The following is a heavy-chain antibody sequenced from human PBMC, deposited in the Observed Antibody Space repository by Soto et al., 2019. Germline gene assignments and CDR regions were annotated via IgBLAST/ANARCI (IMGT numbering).Heavy chain of an antibody. D-gene: IGHD6-6*01. CDR3: ARRKYLDY. CDR1: GFTFVDDA. CDR2: IRSNTYGGTT. Sequence: SLRLSCTTSGFTFVDDAMSWFRQAPGKGLEWIGYIRSNTYGGTTEYAASVKGRFTISRDDSKRVAHLQMNSLETEDTAVYLCARRKYLDYWCQGT. V-gene: IGHV3-49*03. J-gene: IGHJ4*02.